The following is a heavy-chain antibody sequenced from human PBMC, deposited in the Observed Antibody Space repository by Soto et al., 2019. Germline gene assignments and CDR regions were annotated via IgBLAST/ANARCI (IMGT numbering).Heavy chain of an antibody. D-gene: IGHD2-15*01. CDR3: ANSPGLFVVVVAAHFDY. Sequence: TGGSLRLSCAASGFTFSSYAMSWVRQAPGKGLEWVSAISGSGGSTYYADSVKGRFTISRDNSKNTLYLQMNSLRAEDTAVYYCANSPGLFVVVVAAHFDYWGQGTLVTVSS. J-gene: IGHJ4*02. CDR2: ISGSGGST. CDR1: GFTFSSYA. V-gene: IGHV3-23*01.